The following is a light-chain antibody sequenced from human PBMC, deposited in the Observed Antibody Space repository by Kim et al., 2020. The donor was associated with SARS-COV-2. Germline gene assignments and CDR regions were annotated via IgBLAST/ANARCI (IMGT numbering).Light chain of an antibody. J-gene: IGLJ3*02. CDR3: ATWDDSLNGPV. V-gene: IGLV1-47*01. CDR2: RNN. Sequence: ELTQPPSASGTPGQRVTISCSGTTSDIGSYYVYWYQQVPGTAPKLLIYRNNQRPSGVPDRFSVSKSGTSASLAISGLRSDDEADYFCATWDDSLNGPVFGGGTKVTVL. CDR1: TSDIGSYY.